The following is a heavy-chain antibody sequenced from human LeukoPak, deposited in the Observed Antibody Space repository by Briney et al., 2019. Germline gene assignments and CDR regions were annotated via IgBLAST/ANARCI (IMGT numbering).Heavy chain of an antibody. J-gene: IGHJ4*02. CDR3: AREVGRGFDY. CDR2: ISAYNSNT. V-gene: IGHV1-18*01. Sequence: ASVKVSCKASGFNWVRQAPGQGLEWMGWISAYNSNTHYAQKPQGRVTMNTDTSTSTAYMEVRSMSSDDTAVYYCAREVGRGFDYWGQGTLVTVSS. CDR1: G. D-gene: IGHD1-26*01.